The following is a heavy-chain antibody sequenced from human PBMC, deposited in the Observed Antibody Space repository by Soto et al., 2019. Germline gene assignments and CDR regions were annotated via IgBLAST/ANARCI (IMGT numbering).Heavy chain of an antibody. CDR3: AREVMVRGDNDY. CDR2: IYSGGST. CDR1: GFTVSSNY. V-gene: IGHV3-66*01. Sequence: EVQLVESGGGLVQPGGSLRLSCAASGFTVSSNYMSWVRQAPGKGLEWVSVIYSGGSTYYADSVKGRFTISRDNSTNTLYLQMNSLRAEDTAVYYCAREVMVRGDNDYWCQGTLVTVSS. D-gene: IGHD3-10*01. J-gene: IGHJ4*02.